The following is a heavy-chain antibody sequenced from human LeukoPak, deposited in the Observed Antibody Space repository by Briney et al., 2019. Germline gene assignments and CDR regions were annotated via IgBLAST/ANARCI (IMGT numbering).Heavy chain of an antibody. Sequence: PSETLSLTCAVYGGSFSGYYWSWIRQPPGKGLEWIGEINHSGSTNYNQSLKSRVTISVDTSKNQFSLKLSSATAADTAVYYCARGFGGATLEAYFDYWGQGTLVTVSS. CDR1: GGSFSGYY. CDR3: ARGFGGATLEAYFDY. CDR2: INHSGST. V-gene: IGHV4-34*01. J-gene: IGHJ4*02. D-gene: IGHD1-26*01.